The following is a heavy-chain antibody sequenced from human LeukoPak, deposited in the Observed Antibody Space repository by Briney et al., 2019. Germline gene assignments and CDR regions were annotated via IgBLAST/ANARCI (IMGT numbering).Heavy chain of an antibody. J-gene: IGHJ4*02. CDR2: IYPGDFDS. Sequence: GESLKISCNASGYXFSTYWIRWVRQMPGKGLEWMGIIYPGDFDSRYSPSFQGQVTISADKSINTAYLQWSSLKASDTAMYYCARQVGRSLYFDYWGQGTLVTVSS. V-gene: IGHV5-51*01. CDR1: GYXFSTYW. D-gene: IGHD1-26*01. CDR3: ARQVGRSLYFDY.